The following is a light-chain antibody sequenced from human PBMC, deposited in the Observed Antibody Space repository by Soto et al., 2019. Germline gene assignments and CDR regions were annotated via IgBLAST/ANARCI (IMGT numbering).Light chain of an antibody. CDR3: SSYAGSNNHV. Sequence: QAVLSQPRSACGSPGQAVAISCTGTSSDVGGYNYVSWYQQHPGKAPKLMIYEVSKRPSGVPDRFSGSKSGNTASLTVSGLQAEDEADYYCSSYAGSNNHVFGTGTKVTVL. V-gene: IGLV2-8*01. CDR1: SSDVGGYNY. J-gene: IGLJ1*01. CDR2: EVS.